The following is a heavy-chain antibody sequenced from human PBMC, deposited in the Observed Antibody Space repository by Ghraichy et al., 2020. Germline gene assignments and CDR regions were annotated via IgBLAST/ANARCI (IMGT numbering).Heavy chain of an antibody. V-gene: IGHV4-34*01. CDR1: GGSNAGYY. CDR2: INYVGST. J-gene: IGHJ4*02. CDR3: ARGRYCGGGACYPRPSNFDF. D-gene: IGHD2-15*01. Sequence: SQTLSLTCAVYGGSNAGYYWSWIRQSPGRGLEWVGEINYVGSTIYNPSLDSRLLISLDMSRNQFSLKLTSVAAADTAVYYCARGRYCGGGACYPRPSNFDFWGRGILVTVSS.